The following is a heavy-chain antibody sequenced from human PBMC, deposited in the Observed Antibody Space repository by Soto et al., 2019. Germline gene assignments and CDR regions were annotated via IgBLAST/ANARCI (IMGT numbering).Heavy chain of an antibody. CDR3: ARDMAAN. J-gene: IGHJ4*02. CDR2: IWYDGSNK. D-gene: IGHD6-13*01. CDR1: GFTFSSSG. Sequence: LRLSCAASGFTFSSSGMQWVRQAPGKGLEWVAVIWYDGSNKYYADSVKGRFTISRDNSKNTVYLQMNSLRAEDTAVYYCARDMAANWGQGTPVTVSS. V-gene: IGHV3-33*01.